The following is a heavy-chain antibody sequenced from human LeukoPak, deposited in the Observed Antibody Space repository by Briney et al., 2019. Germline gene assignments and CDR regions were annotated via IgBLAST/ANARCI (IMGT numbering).Heavy chain of an antibody. CDR1: GFTFSSYS. CDR3: AREASPVEMATRGGYAYYYYYMDV. V-gene: IGHV3-21*01. J-gene: IGHJ6*03. Sequence: GGSLRLSCAASGFTFSSYSMNWVRQAPGKGLEWVSSISSSSSYIYYADSVKGRFTIPRDNAKNSLYLQMNSLRAEDTAVYYCAREASPVEMATRGGYAYYYYYMDVWGKGTTVTVSS. CDR2: ISSSSSYI. D-gene: IGHD5-24*01.